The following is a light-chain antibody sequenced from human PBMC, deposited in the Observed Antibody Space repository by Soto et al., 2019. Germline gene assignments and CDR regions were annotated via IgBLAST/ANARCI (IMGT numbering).Light chain of an antibody. V-gene: IGLV1-44*01. Sequence: QSVLTQPPSASGTPGQRVTISCSGSRSNIGSNTVNWYQQLPGTAPKLLIYTNNQRPSGVPDRFSGSKSGTSASLAISGLQSEDEADYYCVAWDDSLNGLVFGTGTKLTV. CDR1: RSNIGSNT. J-gene: IGLJ1*01. CDR2: TNN. CDR3: VAWDDSLNGLV.